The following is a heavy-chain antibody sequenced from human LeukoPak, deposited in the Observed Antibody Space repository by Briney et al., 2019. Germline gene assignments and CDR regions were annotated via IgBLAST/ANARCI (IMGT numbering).Heavy chain of an antibody. V-gene: IGHV4-59*01. CDR1: GGSISSYY. CDR2: IYYSGST. Sequence: SETLSLTCTVSGGSISSYYWSWSRQPPGKGLEWSGYIYYSGSTNYNPSLKSRVTISVDTSKNQFSLKLSSVTAADTAVYYCARGGYSYGLHAFDIWGQGTMVTVSS. J-gene: IGHJ3*02. CDR3: ARGGYSYGLHAFDI. D-gene: IGHD5-18*01.